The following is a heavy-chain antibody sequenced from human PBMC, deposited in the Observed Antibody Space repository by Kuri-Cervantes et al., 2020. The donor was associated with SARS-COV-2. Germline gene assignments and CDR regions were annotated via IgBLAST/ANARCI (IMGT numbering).Heavy chain of an antibody. J-gene: IGHJ4*02. V-gene: IGHV3-30*04. CDR3: ARAPSGSPTEF. CDR2: ISYDGSNK. D-gene: IGHD1-26*01. CDR1: GFTFSSYV. Sequence: GESLKISCAASGFTFSSYVMHWVRQAPGKGLEWVAVISYDGSNKYYADSVKCRFTISRDNSKNTLYLQMNSLRVEDTAVYFCARAPSGSPTEFWGQGTLVTVSS.